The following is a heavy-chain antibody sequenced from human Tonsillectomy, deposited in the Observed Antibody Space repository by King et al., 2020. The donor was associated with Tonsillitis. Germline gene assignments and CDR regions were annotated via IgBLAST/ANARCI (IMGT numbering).Heavy chain of an antibody. CDR1: GGSFSGYY. CDR2: INHSGST. Sequence: VQLQQWGAGLLKPSETLSLTCAVYGGSFSGYYWSWIRQPPGKGLEWIGEINHSGSTNYNPSLKSRVTISVDTSKNQFSLKLSSVTAADTAVYYCARGWVKKGIAARRLYWFDPWGQGTLVTVSS. D-gene: IGHD6-6*01. V-gene: IGHV4-34*01. J-gene: IGHJ5*02. CDR3: ARGWVKKGIAARRLYWFDP.